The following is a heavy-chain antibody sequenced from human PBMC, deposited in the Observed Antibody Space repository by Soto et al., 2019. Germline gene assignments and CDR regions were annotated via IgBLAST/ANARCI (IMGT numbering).Heavy chain of an antibody. Sequence: EVQLLESGGGLVQPGGSLRLSCAASGFTFNNFAMNWVRQDPGKGLEWVSAVNNGGDSTYYADSVQGRFTISRDNSENTLYLQMNSLRADDTAVYYSAKASGRVATIGFSDVWGKGTTVTVSS. J-gene: IGHJ6*04. D-gene: IGHD5-12*01. V-gene: IGHV3-23*01. CDR1: GFTFNNFA. CDR2: VNNGGDST. CDR3: AKASGRVATIGFSDV.